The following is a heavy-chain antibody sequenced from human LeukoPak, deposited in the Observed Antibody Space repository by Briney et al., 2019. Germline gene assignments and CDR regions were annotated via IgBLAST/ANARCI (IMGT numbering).Heavy chain of an antibody. CDR3: AKDGIDSGDPNGFDP. CDR2: ISGSGGST. D-gene: IGHD3-10*01. J-gene: IGHJ5*02. Sequence: GGSLRLSCAASGFTFSSYAMGWVRQAPGRGLEWVSSISGSGGSTYYADSVKGRFTISRDSSKNMLYLQMNILRAEDTAIYYCAKDGIDSGDPNGFDPWGQGTLVTVSS. CDR1: GFTFSSYA. V-gene: IGHV3-23*01.